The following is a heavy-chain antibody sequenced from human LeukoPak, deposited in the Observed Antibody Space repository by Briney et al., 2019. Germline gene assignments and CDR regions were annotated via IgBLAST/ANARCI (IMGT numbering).Heavy chain of an antibody. J-gene: IGHJ4*02. Sequence: GASVKVSCKASGYTFSSYDINWVRQATGQGLEWMGWISAYNGNTNYAQKLQGRVTMTTDTSTSTAYMELRSLRSDDTAVYYCARAAVVVAPDYWGQGTLVTVSS. CDR3: ARAAVVVAPDY. CDR1: GYTFSSYD. V-gene: IGHV1-18*01. CDR2: ISAYNGNT. D-gene: IGHD2-15*01.